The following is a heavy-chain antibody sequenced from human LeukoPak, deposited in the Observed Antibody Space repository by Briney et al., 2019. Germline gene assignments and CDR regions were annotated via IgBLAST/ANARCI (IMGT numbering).Heavy chain of an antibody. J-gene: IGHJ4*02. CDR1: GFTFSSYW. CDR3: ARESGGSSFEYYFDY. D-gene: IGHD6-13*01. CDR2: IKQDGSEK. V-gene: IGHV3-7*01. Sequence: GGSLRLSCAASGFTFSSYWMSWVRQAPGKGLEWVANIKQDGSEKYYVDSVKGRFTISRDNAKNSLYLQMNSLRAEETAVYYCARESGGSSFEYYFDYWGQGTLVTVSS.